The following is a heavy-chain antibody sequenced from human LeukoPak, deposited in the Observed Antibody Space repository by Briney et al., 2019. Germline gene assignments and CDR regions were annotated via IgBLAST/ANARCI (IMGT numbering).Heavy chain of an antibody. D-gene: IGHD6-13*01. Sequence: GGSLRLSCAASGFTFSSYWMHWVRQAPGKGLVWVSRINSDGSSTSYADSVKGRFTISRDNAKNTLYLQMNSLRAEDTAVYYCARASSSWANFDYWGQGTLVTASS. CDR2: INSDGSST. J-gene: IGHJ4*02. CDR1: GFTFSSYW. CDR3: ARASSSWANFDY. V-gene: IGHV3-74*01.